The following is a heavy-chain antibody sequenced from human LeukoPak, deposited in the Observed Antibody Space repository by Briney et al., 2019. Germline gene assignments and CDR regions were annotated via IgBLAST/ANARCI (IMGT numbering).Heavy chain of an antibody. CDR3: ARDRGPVYSGYDFDAFDI. CDR1: GESFSGFY. J-gene: IGHJ3*02. D-gene: IGHD5-12*01. CDR2: ITDAGST. Sequence: SETLSLTCAVYGESFSGFYWSWIRQPPGKGPVWIGEITDAGSTNYNPSLKSRVTVSVDTSKNQFSLKLSSVTAADTAVYYCARDRGPVYSGYDFDAFDIWGQGTMVTVSS. V-gene: IGHV4-34*01.